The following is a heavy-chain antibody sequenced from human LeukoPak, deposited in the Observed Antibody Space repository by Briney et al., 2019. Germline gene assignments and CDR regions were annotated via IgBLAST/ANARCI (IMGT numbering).Heavy chain of an antibody. D-gene: IGHD3-22*01. CDR3: ARAGDYYDSSGQTGLDY. V-gene: IGHV3-30*02. Sequence: GGSLRLSCAASGFNLSNFGLHWVRQAPGKGLEWVALVRPDGSSNYYADSVKGRFTISRDNSKSTLYLQMNSLRAEDTAFYYCARAGDYYDSSGQTGLDYWGQGTLVTVSS. J-gene: IGHJ4*02. CDR1: GFNLSNFG. CDR2: VRPDGSSN.